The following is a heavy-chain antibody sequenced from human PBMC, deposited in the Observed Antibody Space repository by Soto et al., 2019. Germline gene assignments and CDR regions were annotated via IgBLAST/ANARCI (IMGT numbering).Heavy chain of an antibody. CDR2: INAGNGNT. D-gene: IGHD6-19*01. CDR3: ARDPGIAVAGEVY. V-gene: IGHV1-3*01. CDR1: GGTFSSYA. J-gene: IGHJ4*02. Sequence: GASVKVSCKASGGTFSSYAISWVRQAPGQRLEWMGWINAGNGNTKYSQKFQGRVTITRDTSASTAYMELSSLRSEDTAVYYCARDPGIAVAGEVYWGQGTLVTVSS.